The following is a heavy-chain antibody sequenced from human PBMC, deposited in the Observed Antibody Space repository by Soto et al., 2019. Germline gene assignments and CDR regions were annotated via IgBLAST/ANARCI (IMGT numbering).Heavy chain of an antibody. J-gene: IGHJ5*02. CDR1: GGTFSSCA. D-gene: IGHD2-15*01. CDR3: AIGQGHIVVVNWFDP. Sequence: GASVKVSCKASGGTFSSCAISCVRQAPGQGLEWMGGIIPIFGTANYAQKFQGGVTITADKSTSTAYMELSSLRSEDTAVYYCAIGQGHIVVVNWFDPWGQGTLVTVSS. CDR2: IIPIFGTA. V-gene: IGHV1-69*06.